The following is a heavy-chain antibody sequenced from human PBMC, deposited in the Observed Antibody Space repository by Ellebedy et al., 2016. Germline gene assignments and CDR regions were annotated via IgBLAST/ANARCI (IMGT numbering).Heavy chain of an antibody. CDR1: GASISSSY. V-gene: IGHV4-59*01. Sequence: GSLRLSCTVSGASISSSYWSWIRHPPGKGLEWIGYIYYSGSTNYNPSLKSRVTISVDTSKNQFSLKLSSVTAADTAVYYCARVAYGDLDYWGQGTLVTVSS. J-gene: IGHJ4*02. CDR2: IYYSGST. CDR3: ARVAYGDLDY. D-gene: IGHD4-17*01.